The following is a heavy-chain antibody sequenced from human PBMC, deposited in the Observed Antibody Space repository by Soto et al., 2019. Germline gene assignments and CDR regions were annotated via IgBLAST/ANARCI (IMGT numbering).Heavy chain of an antibody. CDR2: INAGNGNT. CDR3: ARGDGNYYYFGMDV. CDR1: GYTFTSYA. Sequence: ASVKGSFKASGYTFTSYAMHWVRQAPGQRLEWMGWINAGNGNTKYSQKFQGRVTITRDTSASTAYMELSSLRSEDTAVYYCARGDGNYYYFGMDVWGQGTTVTVSS. V-gene: IGHV1-3*01. J-gene: IGHJ6*02.